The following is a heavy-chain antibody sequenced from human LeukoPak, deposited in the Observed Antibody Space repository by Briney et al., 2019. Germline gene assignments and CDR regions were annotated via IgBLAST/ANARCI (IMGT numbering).Heavy chain of an antibody. CDR3: ATAYYYDSSGELDY. Sequence: GASVKVSCKASGYTFTSYYMHWVRQAPGQGLEWMGGFDPEDGETIYAQKFQGRVTMTEDTSTDTAYMELSSLRSEDTAVYYCATAYYYDSSGELDYWGQGTLVTVSS. D-gene: IGHD3-22*01. V-gene: IGHV1-24*01. CDR1: GYTFTSYY. CDR2: FDPEDGET. J-gene: IGHJ4*02.